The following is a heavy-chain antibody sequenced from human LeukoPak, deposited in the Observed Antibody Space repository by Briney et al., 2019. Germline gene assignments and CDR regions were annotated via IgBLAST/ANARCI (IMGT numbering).Heavy chain of an antibody. V-gene: IGHV3-48*04. CDR3: ARTIEMATISYFDY. D-gene: IGHD5-24*01. J-gene: IGHJ4*02. CDR2: ISSSDSTI. CDR1: GFTFSSYS. Sequence: PGGSLRLSCAASGFTFSSYSMNWVRQAPGKGLEWVSYISSSDSTIYYADSVKGRFTISRDNAKNSLYLQMNSLRAGDTAVYYCARTIEMATISYFDYWGQGTLVTVSS.